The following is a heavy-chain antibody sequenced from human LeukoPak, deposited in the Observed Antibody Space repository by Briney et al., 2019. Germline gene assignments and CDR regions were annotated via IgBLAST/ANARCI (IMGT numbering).Heavy chain of an antibody. CDR1: GFTFSSYW. CDR2: INSDGSSI. Sequence: GGSLRLSCAASGFTFSSYWMHWVRQGPGKGLVWVSRINSDGSSIMYADFVKGRFTISRDNAKNTLYLQINSLRAEDTAVYYCARDGGGSVDFDHWGQGTLVTVSS. CDR3: ARDGGGSVDFDH. V-gene: IGHV3-74*03. J-gene: IGHJ4*02. D-gene: IGHD5-24*01.